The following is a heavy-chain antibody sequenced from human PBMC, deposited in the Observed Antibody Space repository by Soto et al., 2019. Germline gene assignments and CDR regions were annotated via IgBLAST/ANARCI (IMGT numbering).Heavy chain of an antibody. D-gene: IGHD3-16*01. J-gene: IGHJ4*02. Sequence: SETLSLTCTVSGGSVRSGNCYWTWIRQPPGKGLEWIGYLHDSGITNYNPSLESRVTISVDTSKNHFSLKLSSVTAADTAVYYCARDRGSSIDYWGQGTLVTVSS. CDR1: GGSVRSGNCY. V-gene: IGHV4-61*03. CDR2: LHDSGIT. CDR3: ARDRGSSIDY.